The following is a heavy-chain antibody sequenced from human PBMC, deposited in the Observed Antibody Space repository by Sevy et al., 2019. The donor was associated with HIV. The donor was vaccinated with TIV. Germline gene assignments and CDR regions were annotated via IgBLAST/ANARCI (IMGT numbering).Heavy chain of an antibody. V-gene: IGHV3-30*18. CDR3: AKDQGGYNYSPGY. J-gene: IGHJ4*02. D-gene: IGHD5-18*01. CDR1: GLTFSTYG. Sequence: HGGSLRLSCAASGLTFSTYGMHWVRQAPGKGLEWVAVISYDGNIQYYADSVKGRFTVSRDNSKNTLYLQMNSLRAEDSAVYYCAKDQGGYNYSPGYWGQGTLVTVSS. CDR2: ISYDGNIQ.